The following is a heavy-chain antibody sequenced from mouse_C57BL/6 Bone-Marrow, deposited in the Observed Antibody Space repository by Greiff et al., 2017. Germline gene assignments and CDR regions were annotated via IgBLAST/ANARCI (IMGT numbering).Heavy chain of an antibody. CDR2: IDPENGDT. CDR1: GFNIKDDY. Sequence: EVKLLESGAELVRPGASVKLSCTASGFNIKDDYMHWVKQRPEQGLEWIGWIDPENGDTEYASKFQGKATITADTSSNTAYLQLSSLTSEDTAVYYCTTPDYYGSSFPFDDWGQGTTLTVSS. J-gene: IGHJ2*01. D-gene: IGHD1-1*01. CDR3: TTPDYYGSSFPFDD. V-gene: IGHV14-4*01.